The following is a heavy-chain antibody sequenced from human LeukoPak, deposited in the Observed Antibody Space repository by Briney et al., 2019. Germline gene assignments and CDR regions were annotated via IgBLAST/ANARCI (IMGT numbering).Heavy chain of an antibody. J-gene: IGHJ5*02. CDR2: ISYDGSNK. CDR3: ARAYSTTWYNWFDP. CDR1: GFTFSSYA. D-gene: IGHD6-13*01. Sequence: GRSLRLSCAASGFTFSSYAMHWVRQAPGKGLEWVAVISYDGSNKYYADSVKGRFTISRDNARNSLFLQMNSLRVEDTAVYYCARAYSTTWYNWFDPWGQGTLVTVSS. V-gene: IGHV3-30*04.